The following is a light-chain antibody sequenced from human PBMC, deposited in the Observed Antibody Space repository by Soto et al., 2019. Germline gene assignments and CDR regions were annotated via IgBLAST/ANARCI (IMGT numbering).Light chain of an antibody. CDR1: QSISTW. J-gene: IGKJ1*01. V-gene: IGKV1-5*03. CDR3: QQYYTYPGT. Sequence: DIQMTQSPSTLPASVGDRLTITCRASQSISTWLAWYQQRPGKGPKLLIYKASNLQGGVSSRFSGSGSGTEFTLTISGLQPDDLATYYCQQYYTYPGTFGHGTKVEIK. CDR2: KAS.